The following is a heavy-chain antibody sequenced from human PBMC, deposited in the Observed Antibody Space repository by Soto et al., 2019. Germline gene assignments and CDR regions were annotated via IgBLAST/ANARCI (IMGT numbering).Heavy chain of an antibody. CDR2: IYYIGST. CDR1: NASISSSNYY. D-gene: IGHD6-19*01. V-gene: IGHV4-39*01. CDR3: ARGEKGIAVAASSYICTDV. J-gene: IGHJ6*02. Sequence: SETLSLTCTITNASISSSNYYWGWIRQPPGKGLEWIGSIYYIGSTYYNPSLKSRVTISVDTSKNQFSLKLSSVTAADTAVYFCARGEKGIAVAASSYICTDVWGQGTTITASS.